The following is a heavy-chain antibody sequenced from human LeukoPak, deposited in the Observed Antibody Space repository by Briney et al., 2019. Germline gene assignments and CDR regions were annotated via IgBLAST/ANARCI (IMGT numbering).Heavy chain of an antibody. V-gene: IGHV2-70*11. J-gene: IGHJ4*02. CDR2: IDWDDDK. Sequence: SGPALVXPTQTLTLTCTFSGFPLSTSGMCVSWIRQPPGKALEWLARIDWDDDKYYSTSLKTRLTISKDTSKNQVVLTMTNMDPVDTATYYCARILVGATQPDYWGQGTLVTVSS. CDR1: GFPLSTSGMC. D-gene: IGHD1-26*01. CDR3: ARILVGATQPDY.